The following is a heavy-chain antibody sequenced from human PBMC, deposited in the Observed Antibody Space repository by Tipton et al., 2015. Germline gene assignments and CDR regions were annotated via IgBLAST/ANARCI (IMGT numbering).Heavy chain of an antibody. CDR1: GGSISDTRYF. V-gene: IGHV4-61*05. J-gene: IGHJ4*02. Sequence: LRLSCTVSGGSISDTRYFWGWIRQPPGKGLEWIGYIYYSGSTNYNPSLKSRVTISVDASKSQFSLRLSSVTAADTAVYYCARGGWSLDYWGQGTLVTVSS. D-gene: IGHD2-15*01. CDR3: ARGGWSLDY. CDR2: IYYSGST.